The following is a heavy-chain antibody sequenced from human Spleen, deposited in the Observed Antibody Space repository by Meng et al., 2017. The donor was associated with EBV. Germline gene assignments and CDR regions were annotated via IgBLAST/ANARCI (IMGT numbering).Heavy chain of an antibody. Sequence: QRQDRGPGLAKPCKTLSPPCNGYGCSISMRYRWNWVRQAPGKGLEWSGESYHSGSTSYNPSLESRVTISIDKSKNQVSLKLTSVTAADTAVYYCAQRERWGLDPWGQGTLVTVSS. J-gene: IGHJ5*02. D-gene: IGHD3-16*01. V-gene: IGHV4-4*02. CDR2: SYHSGST. CDR1: GCSISMRYR. CDR3: AQRERWGLDP.